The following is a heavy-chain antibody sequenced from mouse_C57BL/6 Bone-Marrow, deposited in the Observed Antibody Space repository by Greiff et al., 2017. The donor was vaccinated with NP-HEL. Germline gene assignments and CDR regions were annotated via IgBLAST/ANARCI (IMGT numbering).Heavy chain of an antibody. CDR2: IYPSDSET. Sequence: VQLQQSGAELVRPGSSVKLSCKASGYTFTSYWMDWVKQRPGQGLEWIGNIYPSDSETHYNQKFKDKATLTVDKSSSTAYMQLSSLTSEDSAVYYCARGIYDGYFWFAYWGQGTLVTVSA. D-gene: IGHD2-3*01. V-gene: IGHV1-61*01. CDR3: ARGIYDGYFWFAY. J-gene: IGHJ3*01. CDR1: GYTFTSYW.